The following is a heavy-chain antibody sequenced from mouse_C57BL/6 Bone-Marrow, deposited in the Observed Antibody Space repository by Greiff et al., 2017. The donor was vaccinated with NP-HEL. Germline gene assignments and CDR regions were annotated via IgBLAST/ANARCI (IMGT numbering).Heavy chain of an antibody. CDR3: ARRRDYYGSSSLYAMDY. D-gene: IGHD1-1*01. CDR1: GYTFTGYW. Sequence: QVQLKESGAELMKPGASVKLSCKATGYTFTGYWIEWVKQRPGHGLEWIGEMLPGSGSTNYNEKFKGKATFTADTSSNTAYMQLSSLTTEDSAIYYCARRRDYYGSSSLYAMDYWGQGTSVTVSS. J-gene: IGHJ4*01. V-gene: IGHV1-9*01. CDR2: MLPGSGST.